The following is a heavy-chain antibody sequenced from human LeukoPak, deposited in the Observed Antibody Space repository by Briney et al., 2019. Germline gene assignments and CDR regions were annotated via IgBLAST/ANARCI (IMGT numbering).Heavy chain of an antibody. CDR2: IYYSGST. CDR3: ARHGSKDFWSGYRPFDP. D-gene: IGHD3-3*01. CDR1: GGSISSSSYY. J-gene: IGHJ5*02. V-gene: IGHV4-39*01. Sequence: SETLSLTCTVSGGSISSSSYYWGWIRQPPGKGLEWIGSIYYSGSTYYNPSLKSRVTISVDTSKNQFSLKLSSVTAADTAVYYCARHGSKDFWSGYRPFDPWGQGTLVTVSS.